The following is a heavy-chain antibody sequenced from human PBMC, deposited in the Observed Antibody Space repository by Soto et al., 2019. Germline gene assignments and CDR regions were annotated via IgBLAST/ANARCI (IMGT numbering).Heavy chain of an antibody. Sequence: EVQLVESGGGLVQPGGSLRLSCAASGFTFSSYEMNWVRQAPGKGLEWVSYIGISGTTIYSADSVKGRFTISRDNAKNSLSLQMKSLRGEDTDVYYCAREWGADAFDIWGQETMVTVSS. CDR1: GFTFSSYE. D-gene: IGHD1-26*01. J-gene: IGHJ3*02. CDR2: IGISGTTI. V-gene: IGHV3-48*03. CDR3: AREWGADAFDI.